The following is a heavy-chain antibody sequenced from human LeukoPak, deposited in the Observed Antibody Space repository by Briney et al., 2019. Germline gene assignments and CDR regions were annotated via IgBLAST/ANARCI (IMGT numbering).Heavy chain of an antibody. CDR2: INMYTANP. V-gene: IGHV7-4-1*02. CDR1: GYTFTRYA. CDR3: ARHDNDDDYDY. D-gene: IGHD5-12*01. J-gene: IGHJ4*02. Sequence: ASVKVSCKASGYTFTRYAINWLRQAPGQGLEWMGWINMYTANPAYAQGFTERFVFSLDTSVTTAYLQISNLKTEDTAVYYCARHDNDDDYDYWGQGTLVTVSS.